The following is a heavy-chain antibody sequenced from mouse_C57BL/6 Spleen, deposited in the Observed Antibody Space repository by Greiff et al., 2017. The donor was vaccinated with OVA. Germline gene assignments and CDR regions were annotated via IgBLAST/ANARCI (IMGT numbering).Heavy chain of an antibody. V-gene: IGHV3-6*01. CDR1: GYSITSGYY. J-gene: IGHJ1*03. CDR3: ARGRDYDEGYFDV. D-gene: IGHD2-4*01. Sequence: DVQLQESGPGLVKPSQSLSLTCSVTGYSITSGYYWNWIRQFPGNKLEWMGYISYDGSNNYNPSLKNRISITRDTSKNQFFLKLNSVTTEDTATYYCARGRDYDEGYFDVWGTGTTVTVSS. CDR2: ISYDGSN.